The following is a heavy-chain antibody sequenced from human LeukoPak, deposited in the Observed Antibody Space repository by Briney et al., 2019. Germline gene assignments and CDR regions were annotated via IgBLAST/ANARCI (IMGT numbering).Heavy chain of an antibody. V-gene: IGHV4-31*03. CDR1: GGSISSGGYY. Sequence: PSQTLSLTCTVSGGSISSGGYYWSWIRQHPGKGLEWIGYIYYSGSTYYNPSLKSRVTISVDTSKNQFSLKLSSVTAADTAVYYCARGSGGYDILTGYYNSPYFDYWGQGTLVTVSS. J-gene: IGHJ4*02. CDR2: IYYSGST. D-gene: IGHD3-9*01. CDR3: ARGSGGYDILTGYYNSPYFDY.